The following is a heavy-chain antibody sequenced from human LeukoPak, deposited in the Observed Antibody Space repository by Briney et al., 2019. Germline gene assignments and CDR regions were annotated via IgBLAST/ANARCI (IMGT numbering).Heavy chain of an antibody. CDR1: GGSISSSSYY. Sequence: SETLSLTCTVSGGSISSSSYYWGWIRQPPGKGLEWIGSIYYSGSTYYNPFLKSRVTISVDTSKNQFSLKLSSVTAADTAVYYCARAPGIAVAGWFDPWGQGTLVTVSS. V-gene: IGHV4-39*07. D-gene: IGHD6-19*01. CDR2: IYYSGST. J-gene: IGHJ5*02. CDR3: ARAPGIAVAGWFDP.